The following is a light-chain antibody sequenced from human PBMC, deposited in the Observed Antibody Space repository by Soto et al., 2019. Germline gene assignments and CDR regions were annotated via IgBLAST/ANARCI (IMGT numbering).Light chain of an antibody. CDR2: RNN. Sequence: QSVLTQPPSVSGAPGQSVTISCTGSNSNIGAGFDVHWYQQFPGTAPKLLIYRNNQRPSGLPARFSGSKSGTSASLAITGLQAEDEADYYCQSFWVFGGGTKLTVL. J-gene: IGLJ2*01. CDR3: QSFWV. V-gene: IGLV1-40*01. CDR1: NSNIGAGFD.